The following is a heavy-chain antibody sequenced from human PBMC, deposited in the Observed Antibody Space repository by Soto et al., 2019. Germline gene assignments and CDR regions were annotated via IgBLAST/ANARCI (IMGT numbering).Heavy chain of an antibody. Sequence: QVQLVQSGAEVKKPGSSVKVSCKASGGTFSSYTISWVRQAPGQGLEWMGRIIPILGIANYAQKFQGRVTITADKSTSTAYMELSSLRSEYTAVYYCARGPDPMQNHALFDYWGQGTLVTVSS. V-gene: IGHV1-69*02. CDR2: IIPILGIA. D-gene: IGHD2-2*01. J-gene: IGHJ4*02. CDR3: ARGPDPMQNHALFDY. CDR1: GGTFSSYT.